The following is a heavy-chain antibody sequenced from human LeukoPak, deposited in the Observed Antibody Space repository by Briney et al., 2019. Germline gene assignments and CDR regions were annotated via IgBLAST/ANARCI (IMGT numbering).Heavy chain of an antibody. J-gene: IGHJ4*02. CDR2: ISGSGGST. CDR3: AKDRNYYDSSGYSDY. CDR1: GFTFSSYA. Sequence: GGSLRLSCAASGFTFSSYAMSWVRQAPGKGLEWVSAISGSGGSTYYADSVKGRFTISRDNSKNTLYLQMNSLRAEDTAVYYCAKDRNYYDSSGYSDYWGQGTLVTVSS. V-gene: IGHV3-23*01. D-gene: IGHD3-22*01.